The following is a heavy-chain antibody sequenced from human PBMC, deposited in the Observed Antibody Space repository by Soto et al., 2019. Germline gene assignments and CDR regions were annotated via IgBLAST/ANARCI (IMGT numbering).Heavy chain of an antibody. D-gene: IGHD3-10*01. Sequence: GGSLRLSCAASGFTFSSYGMHWVRQAPGKGLEWVAVISYDGSNKYYADSVKGRFTISRDNSKNTMYLQMNSLRAEDTAVYYCAKTYYYGSGSYYNIGDYYYYYMDVWGKGTTVTVSS. J-gene: IGHJ6*03. CDR2: ISYDGSNK. CDR3: AKTYYYGSGSYYNIGDYYYYYMDV. CDR1: GFTFSSYG. V-gene: IGHV3-30*18.